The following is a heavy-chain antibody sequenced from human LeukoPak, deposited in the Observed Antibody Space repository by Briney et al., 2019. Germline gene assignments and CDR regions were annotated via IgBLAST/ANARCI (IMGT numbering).Heavy chain of an antibody. CDR1: GGSISSYY. CDR2: IYYSGST. D-gene: IGHD4-17*01. CDR3: ARTVTTRAFDI. V-gene: IGHV4-59*01. J-gene: IGHJ3*02. Sequence: SETLSLTCTVPGGSISSYYWSWIRQPPGKGLEWIGYIYYSGSTNYNPSLKSRVTISVDTSKNQFSLKLSSVTAADTAVYYCARTVTTRAFDIWGQGTMVTVSS.